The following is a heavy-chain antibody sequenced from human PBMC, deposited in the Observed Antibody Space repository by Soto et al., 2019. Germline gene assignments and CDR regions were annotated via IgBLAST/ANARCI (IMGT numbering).Heavy chain of an antibody. D-gene: IGHD5-12*01. CDR2: IFYSGTT. CDR3: ARGGSSGYDPFDY. CDR1: GGSISSYD. J-gene: IGHJ4*02. V-gene: IGHV4-59*01. Sequence: SETLSLTCTVSGGSISSYDWSWIRQPPGKGLEWIAYIFYSGTTNYNPSVKSRVTISVDTSKNQFSLKLSSVTAADTAVYYCARGGSSGYDPFDYWGQGTLVTVSS.